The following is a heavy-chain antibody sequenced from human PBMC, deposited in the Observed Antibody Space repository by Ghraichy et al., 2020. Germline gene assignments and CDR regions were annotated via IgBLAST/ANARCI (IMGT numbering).Heavy chain of an antibody. CDR3: AREGYYDSSGYYYGVGPYYYYYYGMDV. CDR1: GFTFSSYS. J-gene: IGHJ6*02. CDR2: ISSSSSTI. D-gene: IGHD3-22*01. V-gene: IGHV3-48*01. Sequence: GGSLRLSCAASGFTFSSYSMNWVRQAPGKGLEWVSYISSSSSTIYYADSVKGRFTISRDNAKNSLYLQMNSLRAEDTAVYYCAREGYYDSSGYYYGVGPYYYYYYGMDVWGQGTTVTVSS.